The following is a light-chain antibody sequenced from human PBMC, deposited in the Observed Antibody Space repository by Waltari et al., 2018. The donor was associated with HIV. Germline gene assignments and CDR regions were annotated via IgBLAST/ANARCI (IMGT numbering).Light chain of an antibody. CDR3: SSYTSISTLV. CDR1: SSDVGRSDY. Sequence: QSALPQPASVSGSPGQSITISCTETSSDVGRSDYVSWYQQHPGKAPKFMIYEVSNRPSGVSNRFSGSKSGNTASLTISGLQAEDEADYYCSSYTSISTLVFGGGTKLTVL. CDR2: EVS. V-gene: IGLV2-14*01. J-gene: IGLJ3*02.